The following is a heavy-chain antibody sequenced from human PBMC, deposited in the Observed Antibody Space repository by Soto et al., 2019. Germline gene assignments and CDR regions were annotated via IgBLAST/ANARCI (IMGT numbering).Heavy chain of an antibody. J-gene: IGHJ6*02. CDR2: IGGSGDIT. CDR3: ARGPSSNSCYRCGMDV. CDR1: AFTFSSYA. Sequence: EVQLLESGGALVQPGGSLRLSCAASAFTFSSYAVAWVRRAPGKGLEWVSSIGGSGDITHYADSVKGRFTISRDNSKNTVFLQMNSLRAEDTAVYYCARGPSSNSCYRCGMDVWGQGTTVTVSS. D-gene: IGHD2-2*01. V-gene: IGHV3-23*01.